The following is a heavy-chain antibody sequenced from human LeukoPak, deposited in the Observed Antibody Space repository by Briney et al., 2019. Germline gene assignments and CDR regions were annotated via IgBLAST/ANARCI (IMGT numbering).Heavy chain of an antibody. Sequence: GGSLRLSCAASGFTFSNYWMSWVRQAPGKGPEWVAIIKQDGSEKKYLDSVKGRFTISRDNAKNSLYLQMNSLRAEDAAVYYCPRYSGTYGWFDPWGQGTLVTVSS. J-gene: IGHJ5*02. CDR2: IKQDGSEK. V-gene: IGHV3-7*01. D-gene: IGHD1-26*01. CDR3: PRYSGTYGWFDP. CDR1: GFTFSNYW.